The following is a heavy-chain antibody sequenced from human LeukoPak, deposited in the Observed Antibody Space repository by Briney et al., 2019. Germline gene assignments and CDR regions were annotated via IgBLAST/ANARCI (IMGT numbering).Heavy chain of an antibody. CDR2: ISSSGSTI. D-gene: IGHD5-24*01. J-gene: IGHJ4*02. CDR1: GLTVTNTY. Sequence: PGGSLRLSCAASGLTVTNTYMSWIRQAPGKGLEWVSYISSSGSTIYYADSVKGRFTISRDNAKNSLYLQMNSLRAEDTAVHYCARDGSPEMATANFDYWGQGTLVTVSS. V-gene: IGHV3-11*01. CDR3: ARDGSPEMATANFDY.